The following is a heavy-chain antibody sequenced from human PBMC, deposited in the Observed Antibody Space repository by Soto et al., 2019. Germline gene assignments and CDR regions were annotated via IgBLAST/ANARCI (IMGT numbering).Heavy chain of an antibody. D-gene: IGHD4-17*01. CDR3: ARCHSRDYPRACDI. CDR1: GFTFEDYA. V-gene: IGHV3-53*01. CDR2: IDDTGRT. J-gene: IGHJ3*02. Sequence: PGGSLRLSCAVSGFTFEDYAMHWVRRAPGKGLEWVSVIDDTGRTDYADSVKGRFTTSRDTSKNTVYLQMNSLRAEDTAVFYCARCHSRDYPRACDIWGQGTMVTVSS.